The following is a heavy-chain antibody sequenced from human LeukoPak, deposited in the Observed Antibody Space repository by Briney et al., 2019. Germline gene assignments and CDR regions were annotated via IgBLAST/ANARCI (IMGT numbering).Heavy chain of an antibody. CDR2: IYYSGST. CDR1: GGSISSYY. J-gene: IGHJ6*03. D-gene: IGHD6-13*01. Sequence: PSETLSLTCTVSGGSISSYYWSWIRQPPGKGLEWIGYIYYSGSTNYNPSLKSRVTISVDTSKNQFSLKLSSVTAADTAVYYCARVPPPSSSYGYYYMDVWGKGTTVTVSS. CDR3: ARVPPPSSSYGYYYMDV. V-gene: IGHV4-59*01.